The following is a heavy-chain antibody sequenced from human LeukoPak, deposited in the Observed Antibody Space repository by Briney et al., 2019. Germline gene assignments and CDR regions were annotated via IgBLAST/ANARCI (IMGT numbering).Heavy chain of an antibody. CDR1: GFTFSSYW. CDR3: ARGVAARPGYFDY. V-gene: IGHV3-74*01. J-gene: IGHJ4*02. D-gene: IGHD6-6*01. Sequence: GGSLRLSCAAPGFTFSSYWMHWVRQAPGKGLVWVSRINSDGSSTSYADSVKGRFTISRNNAKNTLYLQMNSLRAEDTAVYYCARGVAARPGYFDYWGQGTLVTVSS. CDR2: INSDGSST.